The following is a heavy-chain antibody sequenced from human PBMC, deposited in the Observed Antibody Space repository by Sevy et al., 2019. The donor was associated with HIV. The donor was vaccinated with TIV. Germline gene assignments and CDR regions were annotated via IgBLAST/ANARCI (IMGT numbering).Heavy chain of an antibody. J-gene: IGHJ6*02. V-gene: IGHV3-9*01. D-gene: IGHD6-6*01. CDR3: AKDNRPATMSNSSYYYYYGMDV. CDR2: ISWNSVSR. Sequence: GGSLRLSCAASGFSFGDYAMHWVRQAPGKGLEWVSGISWNSVSRDYADSVKGRFTISRDNAKNSLFLQMNRLRSEDTALYYCAKDNRPATMSNSSYYYYYGMDVWGQGTTVTVSS. CDR1: GFSFGDYA.